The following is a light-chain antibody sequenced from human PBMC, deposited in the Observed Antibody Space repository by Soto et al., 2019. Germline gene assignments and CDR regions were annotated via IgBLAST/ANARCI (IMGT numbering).Light chain of an antibody. V-gene: IGLV2-14*01. CDR3: SSYSISTAYL. Sequence: LTQPASLSGSPGQSITISCTGTSSDVGGYDYVSWYQLHPGKAPKLMVFEVSNRPSGVSYRFSGSKSGNTASLTISGLQAEDEADYFCSSYSISTAYLFGTGNKVTVL. CDR1: SSDVGGYDY. J-gene: IGLJ1*01. CDR2: EVS.